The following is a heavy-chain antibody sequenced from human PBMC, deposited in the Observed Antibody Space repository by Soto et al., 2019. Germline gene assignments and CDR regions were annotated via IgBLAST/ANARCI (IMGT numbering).Heavy chain of an antibody. CDR3: ARHGLFA. CDR1: GFTFSDYY. V-gene: IGHV3-11*03. Sequence: GGSLRLSCGASGFTFSDYYMSWIRLAPGRGLEWVSHISRSSSYTKYADSVRGRFTISRDNTKNSLYLQMNSLRAEDTAVDYCARHGLFAWGQGTLVTVS. CDR2: ISRSSSYT. J-gene: IGHJ4*02. D-gene: IGHD2-21*01.